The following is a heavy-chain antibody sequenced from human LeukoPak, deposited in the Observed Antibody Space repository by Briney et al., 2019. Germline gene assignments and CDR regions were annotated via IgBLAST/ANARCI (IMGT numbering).Heavy chain of an antibody. CDR3: ALAARYYYYGMDV. Sequence: SVKVSCKASGGTFSSYAISWVRQAPGQGLEWMGGIIPIFGTANYAQKFQGRVTITADESTSTAYMELSSLRSEDTAVYYCALAARYYYYGMDVWGQGTTVTVSS. CDR1: GGTFSSYA. D-gene: IGHD6-6*01. CDR2: IIPIFGTA. J-gene: IGHJ6*02. V-gene: IGHV1-69*13.